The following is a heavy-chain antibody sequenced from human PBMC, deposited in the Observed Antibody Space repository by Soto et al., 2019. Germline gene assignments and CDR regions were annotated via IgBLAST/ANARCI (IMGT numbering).Heavy chain of an antibody. V-gene: IGHV4-30-2*01. D-gene: IGHD4-17*01. J-gene: IGHJ5*02. CDR1: GGSIRSGGHS. CDR3: ARDYGGNGNWFDP. Sequence: QLQLQESGSGLVKPSQTLFLPCTVSGGSIRSGGHSWSWIRQPPRKVLEWIGYRYHSVRTYYNPSLKSRVTMSVDRSKNQFSLKLSSVTAADTALYYCARDYGGNGNWFDPWGKGTLVTVSS. CDR2: RYHSVRT.